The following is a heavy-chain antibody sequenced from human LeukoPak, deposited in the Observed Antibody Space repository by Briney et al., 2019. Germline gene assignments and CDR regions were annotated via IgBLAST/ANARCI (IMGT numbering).Heavy chain of an antibody. CDR1: GFTFSSHW. D-gene: IGHD6-13*01. V-gene: IGHV3-7*01. J-gene: IGHJ4*02. CDR3: ARSSVARGLDLAAAAGPY. Sequence: GGSLRRSCADSGFTFSSHWMSWVRQAPGKGLEWVANINQGGSEIYYVDSVRGRFTISRDNAKNSLYLQMNSLRAEDTSVYYCARSSVARGLDLAAAAGPYWGQGTLVTVSS. CDR2: INQGGSEI.